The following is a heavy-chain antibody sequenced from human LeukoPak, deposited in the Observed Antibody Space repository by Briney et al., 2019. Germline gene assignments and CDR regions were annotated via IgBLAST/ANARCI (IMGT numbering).Heavy chain of an antibody. CDR2: IYHSGST. J-gene: IGHJ4*02. Sequence: SETLSLTCTVSGGSISSGSYYWSWIRQPAGKGLEWIGSIYHSGSTYYNPSLKSRVTISVDTSKNQFSLKLSSVTAADTAVYYCARVQWLGDLDYWGQGTLVTVSS. D-gene: IGHD6-19*01. CDR1: GGSISSGSYY. CDR3: ARVQWLGDLDY. V-gene: IGHV4-39*07.